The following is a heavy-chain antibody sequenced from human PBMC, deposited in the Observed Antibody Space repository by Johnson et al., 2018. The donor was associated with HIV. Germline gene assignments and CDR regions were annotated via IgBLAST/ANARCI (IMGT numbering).Heavy chain of an antibody. J-gene: IGHJ3*01. CDR2: IYSGGST. Sequence: VQLVESGGGLVQPGGSLRLSCVGSSNYKSWVRQAPGKGLEWVSVIYSGGSTYYADSVKGRFTISRATSKNMLYLQRNSLRPEDTAVYYCTRGSFTDDAFDVWGLGTMVTVSS. CDR1: SNY. V-gene: IGHV3-66*02. CDR3: TRGSFTDDAFDV. D-gene: IGHD1-26*01.